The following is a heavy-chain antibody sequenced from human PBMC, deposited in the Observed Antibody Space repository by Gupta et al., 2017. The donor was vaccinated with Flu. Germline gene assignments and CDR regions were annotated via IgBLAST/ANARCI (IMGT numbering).Heavy chain of an antibody. V-gene: IGHV3-11*05. Sequence: QVQLVESGGGLVKPGGSLRLSCAASGFTFSDYYMSWIRQAPGKGLEWVSYISSSSSYTNYADSVKGRFTISRDNAKNSLYLQMNSLRAEDTAVYYCARTDYYDSSGYQKYDAFDIWGQGTMVTVSS. CDR3: ARTDYYDSSGYQKYDAFDI. J-gene: IGHJ3*02. CDR2: ISSSSSYT. D-gene: IGHD3-22*01. CDR1: GFTFSDYY.